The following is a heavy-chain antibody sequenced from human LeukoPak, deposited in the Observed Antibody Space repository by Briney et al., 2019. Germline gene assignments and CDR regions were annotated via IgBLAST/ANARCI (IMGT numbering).Heavy chain of an antibody. J-gene: IGHJ4*02. CDR3: ARGGSLSTSPPGNFDY. CDR2: ISGYNGNA. CDR1: GYIFNNYG. Sequence: GASVKVSCKASGYIFNNYGISWVRQAPGQGLEWMGWISGYNGNAKYAQKVQGRVTMTTDISTSTAYMELSSLRSEDTAVYYCARGGSLSTSPPGNFDYWGQGTLVTVSS. D-gene: IGHD2-2*01. V-gene: IGHV1-18*01.